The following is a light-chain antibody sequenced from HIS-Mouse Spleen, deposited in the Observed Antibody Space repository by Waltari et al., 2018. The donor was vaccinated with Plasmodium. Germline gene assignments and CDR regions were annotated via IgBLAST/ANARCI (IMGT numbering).Light chain of an antibody. V-gene: IGLV3-10*01. J-gene: IGLJ3*02. CDR1: ALPKQY. CDR2: EDS. Sequence: SYELTQPPSVSVSPGQTARNTCSADALPKQYSYCYQQKSGQAPVLVIYEDSKRPSGIPERFSGSSSGTMATLTISGAQVEDEADYYCYSTDSSGNHRVFGGGTKLTVL. CDR3: YSTDSSGNHRV.